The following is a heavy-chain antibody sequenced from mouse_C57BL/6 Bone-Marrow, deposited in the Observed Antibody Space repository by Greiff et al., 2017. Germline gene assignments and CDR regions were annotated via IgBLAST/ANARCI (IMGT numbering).Heavy chain of an antibody. Sequence: DVQLQESGAELVRPGASVKLSCTASGFNIKDYYMHWVKQRPEQGLEWIGRIDPEDGDTEYAPKFQGKATMTADTSSNTAYLQLSSLTSEDTAVYYCTTPNVLRGAWFAYWGQGTLVTVSA. J-gene: IGHJ3*01. CDR2: IDPEDGDT. CDR1: GFNIKDYY. V-gene: IGHV14-1*01. D-gene: IGHD1-1*01. CDR3: TTPNVLRGAWFAY.